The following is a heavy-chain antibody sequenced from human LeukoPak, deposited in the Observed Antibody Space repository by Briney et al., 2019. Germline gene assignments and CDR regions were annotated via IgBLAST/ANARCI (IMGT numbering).Heavy chain of an antibody. CDR1: GGSFSGYY. CDR2: INHSGST. D-gene: IGHD6-13*01. CDR3: AGSIAAVGYESDY. J-gene: IGHJ4*02. V-gene: IGHV4-34*01. Sequence: SETLSLTCAVYGGSFSGYYWSWIRQPPGKGLEWIGEINHSGSTNYNPSLKSRVTISVDTSKNQFSLKLSSVTAADTAVYYCAGSIAAVGYESDYWGQGTLVTVSS.